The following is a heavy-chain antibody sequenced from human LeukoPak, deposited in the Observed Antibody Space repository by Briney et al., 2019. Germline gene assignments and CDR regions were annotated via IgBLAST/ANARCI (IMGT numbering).Heavy chain of an antibody. Sequence: GVSLRLSCAASGFIFSSYQMNWVRQAPGKGLEWVSYISSSGTTIYYADSVKGRFTISRDNAKNSLYLQMNSLRAEDTAVYYCARERYCSGGSCYSNWFDPWGQGTLVTVSS. D-gene: IGHD2-15*01. CDR3: ARERYCSGGSCYSNWFDP. V-gene: IGHV3-48*03. CDR1: GFIFSSYQ. CDR2: ISSSGTTI. J-gene: IGHJ5*02.